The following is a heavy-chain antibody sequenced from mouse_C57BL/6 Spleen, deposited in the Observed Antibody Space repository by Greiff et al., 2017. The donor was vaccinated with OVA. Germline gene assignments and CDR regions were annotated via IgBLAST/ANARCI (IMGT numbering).Heavy chain of an antibody. CDR2: LWSGGST. D-gene: IGHD1-1*01. CDR1: GFSLTSYG. Sequence: QVQLQQSGPGLVQPSQSLSITCTVSGFSLTSYGVHWVRQSPGKGLEWLGVLWSGGSTDYTAAFISRLSISKDNSKSQVFFKMNSLQADDTAIYYCARGGGITTVHDYWGQGTTLTVSS. CDR3: ARGGGITTVHDY. J-gene: IGHJ2*01. V-gene: IGHV2-2*01.